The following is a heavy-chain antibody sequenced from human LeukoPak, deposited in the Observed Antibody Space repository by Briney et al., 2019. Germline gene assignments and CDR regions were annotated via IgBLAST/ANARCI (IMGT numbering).Heavy chain of an antibody. CDR3: ARDGKYYDFWSGYPYAFDI. Sequence: GGSLRLSCAASGFTFSGYWMHWVRQAPGKGLVWVSRINSDGSSTSYADSVKGRFTISRDNAKNTLYLQMNSLRAEDTAVYYCARDGKYYDFWSGYPYAFDIWGQGTMVTVSS. CDR1: GFTFSGYW. CDR2: INSDGSST. D-gene: IGHD3-3*01. V-gene: IGHV3-74*01. J-gene: IGHJ3*02.